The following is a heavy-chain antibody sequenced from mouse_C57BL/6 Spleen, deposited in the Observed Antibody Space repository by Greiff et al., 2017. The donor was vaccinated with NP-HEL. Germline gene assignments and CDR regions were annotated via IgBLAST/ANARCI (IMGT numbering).Heavy chain of an antibody. CDR2: IYPGDGDT. D-gene: IGHD2-5*01. Sequence: VKLQESGPELVKPGASVKISCKASGYAFSSSWMNWVKQRPGKGLEWIGRIYPGDGDTNYNGKFKGKATLTADKSSSTAYMQLSSLTSEDSAVYFCARPNSNHFDYWGQGTTLTVSS. J-gene: IGHJ2*01. CDR3: ARPNSNHFDY. CDR1: GYAFSSSW. V-gene: IGHV1-82*01.